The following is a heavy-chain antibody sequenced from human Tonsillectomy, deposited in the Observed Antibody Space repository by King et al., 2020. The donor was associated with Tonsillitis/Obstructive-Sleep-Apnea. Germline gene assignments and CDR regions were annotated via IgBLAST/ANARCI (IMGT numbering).Heavy chain of an antibody. D-gene: IGHD3-10*01. V-gene: IGHV4-61*01. Sequence: VQLQESGPGLVKPSETLSLTCTVSGGSVSSGSDYWSWIRQPPGKGLEWIGYIYYSGSTNYNPSLKSRVTISVDTSKNQFSLKLSSVTAAETAVYYCARVPGAGLRWFDPWGQGTRVTVSS. CDR3: ARVPGAGLRWFDP. CDR2: IYYSGST. J-gene: IGHJ5*02. CDR1: GGSVSSGSDY.